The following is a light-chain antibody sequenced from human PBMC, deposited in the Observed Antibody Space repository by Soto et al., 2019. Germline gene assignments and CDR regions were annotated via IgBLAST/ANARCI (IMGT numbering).Light chain of an antibody. Sequence: QSVLTQPASVSGSPGQSITISCTGTSSDVGGYTYVSWYQQHSGKAPKLIIYDVSYRPSGVSTRISGSKSGNTASLTISGLQAEDDSDYYCSSFTTNSTVIFGGGTKLTVL. CDR1: SSDVGGYTY. J-gene: IGLJ2*01. CDR3: SSFTTNSTVI. CDR2: DVS. V-gene: IGLV2-14*03.